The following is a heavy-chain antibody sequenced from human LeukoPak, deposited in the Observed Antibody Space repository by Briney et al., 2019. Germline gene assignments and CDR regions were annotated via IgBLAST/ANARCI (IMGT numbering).Heavy chain of an antibody. V-gene: IGHV4-4*09. CDR1: GGSISSYY. CDR2: IYTSGST. J-gene: IGHJ4*02. Sequence: SETLSLTCTVSGGSISSYYWSWIRQPPGKGLERIGYIYTSGSTNYNPSLKSRVTISVDTSKNQFSLKLSSVTAADTAVYYCAGHSGSYYGLDYWGQGTLVTVSS. D-gene: IGHD1-26*01. CDR3: AGHSGSYYGLDY.